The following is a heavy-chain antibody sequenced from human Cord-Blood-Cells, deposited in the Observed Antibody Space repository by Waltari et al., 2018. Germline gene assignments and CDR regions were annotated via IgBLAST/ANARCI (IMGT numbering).Heavy chain of an antibody. CDR2: INPNSGGT. V-gene: IGHV1-2*04. CDR1: GYTFTGYY. J-gene: IGHJ4*02. CDR3: ARAGSSSWYYFDY. D-gene: IGHD6-13*01. Sequence: QVQLVQSGAAVKKPGASVKASCKASGYTFTGYYMDLVRQAAGQGLECMGWINPNSGGTNYAQKFQGWVTMTRDTSISTAYMELSRLRSDDTAVYYCARAGSSSWYYFDYWGQGTLVTVSS.